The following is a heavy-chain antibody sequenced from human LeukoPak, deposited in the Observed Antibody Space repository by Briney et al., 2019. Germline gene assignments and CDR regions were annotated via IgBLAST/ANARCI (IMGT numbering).Heavy chain of an antibody. CDR2: INPSGGTT. CDR1: GYTFTTYY. V-gene: IGHV1-46*01. CDR3: ARGSNYYYDVTADYPRY. J-gene: IGHJ4*02. D-gene: IGHD3-22*01. Sequence: ASVKLSCKTSGYTFTTYYIRWVRQAPGQGLEWLGIINPSGGTTTYAQKFQGRVTMTRDTSTSTVYMELNTLRSEDTAVYYCARGSNYYYDVTADYPRYWGQGTLVTVSS.